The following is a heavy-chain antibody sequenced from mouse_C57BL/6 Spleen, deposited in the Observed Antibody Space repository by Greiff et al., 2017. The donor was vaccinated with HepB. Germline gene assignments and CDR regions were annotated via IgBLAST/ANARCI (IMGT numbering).Heavy chain of an antibody. CDR2: ISDGGSYT. Sequence: EVQGVESGGGLVKPGGSLKLSCAASGFTFSSYAMSWVRQTPEKRLEWVATISDGGSYTYYPDNVKGRFTISRDNAKNNLYLQMSHLKSEDTAMYYCARDQGLRGAMDYWGQGTSVTVSS. CDR1: GFTFSSYA. V-gene: IGHV5-4*01. CDR3: ARDQGLRGAMDY. D-gene: IGHD1-1*01. J-gene: IGHJ4*01.